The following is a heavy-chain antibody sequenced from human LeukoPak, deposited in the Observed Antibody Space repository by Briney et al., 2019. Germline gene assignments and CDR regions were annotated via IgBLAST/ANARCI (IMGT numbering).Heavy chain of an antibody. D-gene: IGHD2-2*01. J-gene: IGHJ4*02. CDR3: ARRLVTAGITDFFDS. CDR2: INQGGSEK. V-gene: IGHV3-7*05. Sequence: GGSLRLSCVVSGFTFSDYWMGWVRQAPGKGLEWVANINQGGSEKRYVDSVEGRFTISRDNAKNSLYLQMNGLTAEDTALYYCARRLVTAGITDFFDSWGQGTLVSVSS. CDR1: GFTFSDYW.